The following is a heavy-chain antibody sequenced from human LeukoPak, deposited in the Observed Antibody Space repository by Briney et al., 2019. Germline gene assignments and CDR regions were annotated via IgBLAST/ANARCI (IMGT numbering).Heavy chain of an antibody. Sequence: GASVKVSCKASGYTFTGYYMHWVRQAPGQGLEWMGWINPNSGGTNYAQKFQGRVTMTRDTSISTAYMELSRLRSDDTAVYYCASRGDVLRYFDWSTNYYYMDVWGKGTTVTVSS. CDR2: INPNSGGT. D-gene: IGHD3-9*01. CDR1: GYTFTGYY. CDR3: ASRGDVLRYFDWSTNYYYMDV. J-gene: IGHJ6*03. V-gene: IGHV1-2*02.